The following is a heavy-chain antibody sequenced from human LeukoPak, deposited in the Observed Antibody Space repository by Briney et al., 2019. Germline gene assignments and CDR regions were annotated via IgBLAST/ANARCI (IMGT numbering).Heavy chain of an antibody. V-gene: IGHV7-4-1*02. J-gene: IGHJ6*03. CDR1: GYTFTSYA. D-gene: IGHD6-6*01. CDR3: ARGPLRVGYSSSSDRHYYYMDV. CDR2: INTNTGNP. Sequence: ASVKVSCKASGYTFTSYAMNWVRQAPGQGLEWMGWINTNTGNPTYAQGFTGRFVFSLDTSVSTAYLQISSLKAEDTAVYYCARGPLRVGYSSSSDRHYYYMDVWGKGTTVTVSS.